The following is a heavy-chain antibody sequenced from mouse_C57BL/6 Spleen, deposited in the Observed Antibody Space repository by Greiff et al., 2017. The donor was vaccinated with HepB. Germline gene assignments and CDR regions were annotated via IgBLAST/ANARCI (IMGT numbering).Heavy chain of an antibody. J-gene: IGHJ4*01. V-gene: IGHV6-6*01. CDR3: TRDDGYHYYAMDY. CDR2: IRNKANNHAT. Sequence: EVKLMESGGGLVQPGGSMKLSCAASGFTFSDAWMDWVRQSPEKGLEWVAEIRNKANNHATYYAESVKGRFTISRDDSKSSVYLQMNSLRAEDTGIYYCTRDDGYHYYAMDYWGQGTSVTVSS. D-gene: IGHD2-3*01. CDR1: GFTFSDAW.